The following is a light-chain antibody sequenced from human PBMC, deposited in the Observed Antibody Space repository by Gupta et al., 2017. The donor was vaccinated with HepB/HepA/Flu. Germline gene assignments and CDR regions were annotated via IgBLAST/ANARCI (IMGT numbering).Light chain of an antibody. CDR3: QQSDSTPLT. J-gene: IGKJ4*01. CDR1: QSISSY. V-gene: IGKV1-39*01. CDR2: AAS. Sequence: DIQMTQSPSSLSASVGDRVTITCRASQSISSYLNWYQKKPGKAPKLLIYAASSLQSGVPSRFSGSGSGTDFTLTISRLQPEDFATYYCQQSDSTPLTFGGGTKVEIK.